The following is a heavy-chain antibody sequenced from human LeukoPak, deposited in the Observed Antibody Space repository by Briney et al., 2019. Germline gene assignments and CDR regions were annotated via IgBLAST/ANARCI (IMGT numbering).Heavy chain of an antibody. CDR1: GFTFSNAW. J-gene: IGHJ6*03. CDR2: IKSKTDGGTT. D-gene: IGHD2-21*02. CDR3: TTNIVVVTATHYYYYMDV. Sequence: GGSLRLSCAASGFTFSNAWMSWVRQAPGKGLEWVGRIKSKTDGGTTDYAAPVKGRFTISRDDSKNTLYLQMNSLKTEDTAVYYCTTNIVVVTATHYYYYMDVWGKGTTVTISS. V-gene: IGHV3-15*01.